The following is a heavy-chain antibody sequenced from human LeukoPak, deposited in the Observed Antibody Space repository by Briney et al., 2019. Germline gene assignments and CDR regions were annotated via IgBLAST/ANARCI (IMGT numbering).Heavy chain of an antibody. CDR1: GVSISSHY. CDR2: IYYSGST. J-gene: IGHJ5*02. V-gene: IGHV4-59*11. Sequence: PSETLSLTCTVSGVSISSHYWSWIRQPPGKGLEWIGYIYYSGSTNYNPSLKSRVTISVDTSKNQFSLKLSSVTAADTAVYYCARVDNRRWFDPWGQGTLVTVSS. CDR3: ARVDNRRWFDP.